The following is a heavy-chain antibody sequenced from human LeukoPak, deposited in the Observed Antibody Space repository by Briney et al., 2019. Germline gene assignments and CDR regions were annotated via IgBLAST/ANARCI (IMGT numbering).Heavy chain of an antibody. V-gene: IGHV3-30-3*01. CDR3: ARVGYYDSSGYGGAFDI. J-gene: IGHJ3*02. CDR1: GFTFSSYA. CDR2: ISYDGSNK. Sequence: GGSLGLSCAASGFTFSSYAMHWVRQAPGKGLEWVAVISYDGSNKYYADSVKGRFTISRDNSKNTLYLQMNSLRAEDTAVYYCARVGYYDSSGYGGAFDIWGQGTMVTVSS. D-gene: IGHD3-22*01.